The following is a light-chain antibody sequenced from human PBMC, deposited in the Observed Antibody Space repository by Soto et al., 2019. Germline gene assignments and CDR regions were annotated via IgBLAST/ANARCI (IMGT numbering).Light chain of an antibody. CDR3: FLSYSAARV. CDR1: TGAVTSGHY. V-gene: IGLV7-46*01. Sequence: QAVVTQEPSLTVSPGGTVTLTCGSTTGAVTSGHYPYWFQQKPGQAPRTLIYDTNKKHSWTPARFSGSLLGGKAALTLSGAQPEDEAEYSCFLSYSAARVFGGGTKLTVL. J-gene: IGLJ3*02. CDR2: DTN.